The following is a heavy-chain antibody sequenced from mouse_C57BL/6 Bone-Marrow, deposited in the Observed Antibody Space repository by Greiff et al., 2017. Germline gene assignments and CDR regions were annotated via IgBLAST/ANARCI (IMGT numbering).Heavy chain of an antibody. D-gene: IGHD2-2*01. Sequence: VQLQQSGPELVKPGASVKISCKASGYAFSSSWMNWVKQRPGKGLEWIGRIYPGDGDTNYNGKFKGKATLTADKSSSTAYMQLSSLTSEDSAVYFCARFIYYGYYFDYWGQGTTLTLSS. CDR1: GYAFSSSW. CDR3: ARFIYYGYYFDY. V-gene: IGHV1-82*01. CDR2: IYPGDGDT. J-gene: IGHJ2*01.